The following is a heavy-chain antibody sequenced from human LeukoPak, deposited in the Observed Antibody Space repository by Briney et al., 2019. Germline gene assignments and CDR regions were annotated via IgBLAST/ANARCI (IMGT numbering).Heavy chain of an antibody. D-gene: IGHD5-18*01. J-gene: IGHJ4*02. CDR1: GGTFSSYA. CDR2: IIPIFGTA. CDR3: ASKRGYSYPAFGY. V-gene: IGHV1-69*13. Sequence: SVNVSCKASGGTFSSYAISWVRQAPGQGLEWMGWIIPIFGTANYAQKFQGRVTITADESTSTAYMELSSLRSEDTAVYYCASKRGYSYPAFGYWGQGTLVTVSS.